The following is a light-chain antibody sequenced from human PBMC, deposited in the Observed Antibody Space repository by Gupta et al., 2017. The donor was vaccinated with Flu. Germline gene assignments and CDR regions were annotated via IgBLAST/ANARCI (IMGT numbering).Light chain of an antibody. CDR1: PSNMDSNV. CDR2: SYT. Sequence: RGTISCSGDPSNMDSNVVTWYQHVPGTAPKLLIYSYTERPSGVPARFSGSKSGASASLAISDLQSEDEAVYFCAAWDDGLESWVFGGGTSLTVL. V-gene: IGLV1-44*01. J-gene: IGLJ3*02. CDR3: AAWDDGLESWV.